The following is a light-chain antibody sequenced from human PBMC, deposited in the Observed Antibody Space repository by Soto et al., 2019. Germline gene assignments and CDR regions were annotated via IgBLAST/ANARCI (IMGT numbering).Light chain of an antibody. J-gene: IGKJ1*01. Sequence: EIVLTQSPGTLSLSPGEGATLSCRASQSVSSSYLAWYQQKPGQAPRLLIYGASSRATGIPDRFSGGGSGTDFTLTISRLEPEDFAVYYCQQYYNSPSTFGQGTKVEIK. V-gene: IGKV3-20*01. CDR1: QSVSSSY. CDR2: GAS. CDR3: QQYYNSPST.